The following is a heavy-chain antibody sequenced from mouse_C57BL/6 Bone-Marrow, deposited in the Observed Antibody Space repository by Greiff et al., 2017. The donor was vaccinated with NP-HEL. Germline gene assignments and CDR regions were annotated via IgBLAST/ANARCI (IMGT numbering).Heavy chain of an antibody. CDR1: GYAFSSYW. CDR2: IYPGDGDT. Sequence: QVQLQQSGAELVKPGASVKISCKASGYAFSSYWMNWVKQRPGKGLEWIGQIYPGDGDTNYNGKFKGKATLTADKSSSTAYMQLSSLTSEDSAVYFCARSLYYDYLYAMDYWGQGTSVTVSS. J-gene: IGHJ4*01. V-gene: IGHV1-80*01. CDR3: ARSLYYDYLYAMDY. D-gene: IGHD2-4*01.